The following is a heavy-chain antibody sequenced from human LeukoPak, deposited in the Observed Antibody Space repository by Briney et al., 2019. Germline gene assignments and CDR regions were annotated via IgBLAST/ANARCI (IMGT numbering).Heavy chain of an antibody. D-gene: IGHD3-3*01. V-gene: IGHV1-2*02. J-gene: IGHJ4*02. CDR3: AKVYHVFWSGYLDY. CDR1: GYTFTGYY. Sequence: ASVTVSCTASGYTFTGYYMHWVRQAPGQGLEWMGWINPNSGGTNYAQKFQGRVTMTRDTSISTAYMELSRLRSDDTAVYYCAKVYHVFWSGYLDYWGQGTLVTVSS. CDR2: INPNSGGT.